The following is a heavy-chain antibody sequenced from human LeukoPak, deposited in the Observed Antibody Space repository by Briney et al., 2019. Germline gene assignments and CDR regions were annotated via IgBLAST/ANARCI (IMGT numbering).Heavy chain of an antibody. V-gene: IGHV1-8*01. Sequence: ASVKVSCKASGYTFTDYHINWVRQAPGRGLEYVGYVSPHNGDTGYAQTFQGRVTMTRDMSINTAYMELSSLRSEDTAVYYCLRHYYEYVAFDMWGQGTMVIVSS. D-gene: IGHD3-22*01. CDR3: LRHYYEYVAFDM. CDR1: GYTFTDYH. J-gene: IGHJ3*02. CDR2: VSPHNGDT.